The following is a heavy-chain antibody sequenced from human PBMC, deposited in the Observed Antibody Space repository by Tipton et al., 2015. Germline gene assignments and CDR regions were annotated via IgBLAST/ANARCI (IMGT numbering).Heavy chain of an antibody. D-gene: IGHD6-19*01. CDR2: VYYSGNA. CDR3: ARRSSSFFDF. J-gene: IGHJ4*02. CDR1: GASISSSSAYY. Sequence: TLSLTCAVSGASISSSSAYYWGWIRQPPGKGLELIGIVYYSGNAYYNPSLKSRVTIPVDTSENKFSLKMTSMSAADMAMYYCARRSSSFFDFWGQGALVTVSS. V-gene: IGHV4-39*01.